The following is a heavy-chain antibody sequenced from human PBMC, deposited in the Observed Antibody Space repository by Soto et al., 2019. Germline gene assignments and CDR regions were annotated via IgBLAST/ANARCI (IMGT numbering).Heavy chain of an antibody. D-gene: IGHD2-2*01. CDR1: GYTFTGYY. Sequence: ASVKVSCKASGYTFTGYYMHWVRQAPGQGLEWMGWINPNSGGTNYAQKFQGWVTMTRDTSISTAYMELSRLRSDDTAVYYCARRYCSSTSCSGMDVWGQGTKVTVSS. CDR3: ARRYCSSTSCSGMDV. CDR2: INPNSGGT. V-gene: IGHV1-2*04. J-gene: IGHJ6*02.